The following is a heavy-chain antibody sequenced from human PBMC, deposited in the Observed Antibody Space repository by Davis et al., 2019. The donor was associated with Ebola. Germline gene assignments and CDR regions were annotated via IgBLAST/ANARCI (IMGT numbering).Heavy chain of an antibody. CDR1: GFTFSSYS. J-gene: IGHJ6*02. D-gene: IGHD3-10*01. CDR3: ARYPTNVWPYYYGSGRGYYYYGMDV. CDR2: ISSSSSTI. Sequence: GGSLRLSCAASGFTFSSYSMNWVRQAPGKGLEWVSYISSSSSTIYYADSVKGRFTISRDNAKNSLYLQMNSLRDEDTAVYYCARYPTNVWPYYYGSGRGYYYYGMDVWGQGTTVTVSS. V-gene: IGHV3-48*02.